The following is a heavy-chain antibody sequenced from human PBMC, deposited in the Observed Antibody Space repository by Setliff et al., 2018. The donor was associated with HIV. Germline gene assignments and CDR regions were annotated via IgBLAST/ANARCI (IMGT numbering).Heavy chain of an antibody. CDR3: ARLRAAGTVHYFDP. Sequence: SETLSLTCTVSGVSVSGTAYYWGWIRQPPGKGLEWLGNIGNIYYGGTTYYNPSLKCRITISVFTSSQQLSLTLTSVTPADTAAYYCARLRAAGTVHYFDPWGQGTQVTVSS. CDR1: GVSVSGTAYY. J-gene: IGHJ5*02. CDR2: IYYGGTT. V-gene: IGHV4-39*01. D-gene: IGHD6-13*01.